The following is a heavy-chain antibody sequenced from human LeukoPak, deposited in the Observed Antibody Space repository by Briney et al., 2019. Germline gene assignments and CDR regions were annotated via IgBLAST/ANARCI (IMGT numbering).Heavy chain of an antibody. CDR1: GYTFTDYY. CDR3: ARIAGSGSLNWFDP. D-gene: IGHD3-10*01. J-gene: IGHJ5*02. Sequence: GASVKVSCKASGYTFTDYYIHWMRQAPEQGPEWMGWIYPKSGGTNSAQKFQGRVTLTRDTSISTTYMELTGLRSDDTAVYYCARIAGSGSLNWFDPWGQGTLVTVSS. CDR2: IYPKSGGT. V-gene: IGHV1-2*02.